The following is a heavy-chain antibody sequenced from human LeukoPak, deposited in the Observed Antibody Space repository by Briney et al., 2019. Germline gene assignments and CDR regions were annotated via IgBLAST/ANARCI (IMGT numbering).Heavy chain of an antibody. Sequence: GGSLRLSCAASGFTFSSYSMNWVRQAPGKGLEWVSYIRSSSSTIYYADSVKGRFTISRDNAKNSLYLQMNSLRAEDTAVYYCAREDYGDSFDYWGQGTLVTVSS. J-gene: IGHJ4*02. CDR1: GFTFSSYS. D-gene: IGHD4-17*01. CDR3: AREDYGDSFDY. CDR2: IRSSSSTI. V-gene: IGHV3-48*01.